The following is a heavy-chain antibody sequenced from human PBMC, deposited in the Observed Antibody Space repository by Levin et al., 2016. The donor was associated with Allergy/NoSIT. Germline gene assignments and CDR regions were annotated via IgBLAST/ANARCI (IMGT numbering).Heavy chain of an antibody. CDR3: ASILSPHDEDAFDI. CDR2: IDPSDSYT. V-gene: IGHV5-10-1*01. Sequence: VRQMPGKGLEWMGRIDPSDSYTNYSPSFQGHVTISADKSISTAYLQWSSLKASDTAMYYCASILSPHDEDAFDIWGQGTMVTVSS. D-gene: IGHD3-10*01. J-gene: IGHJ3*02.